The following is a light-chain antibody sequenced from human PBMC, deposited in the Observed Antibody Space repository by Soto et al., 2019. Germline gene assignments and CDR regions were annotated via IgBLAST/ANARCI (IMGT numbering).Light chain of an antibody. J-gene: IGKJ4*01. CDR3: QQYQSWPLT. CDR2: ESS. V-gene: IGKV3-15*01. CDR1: QSVYSN. Sequence: EIVMTQSPATLSLSPGERATLSCRASQSVYSNLAWYQQKPGQTPRLLIYESSTSATGIPARFSGGGSGTEFTLTISSLQSEDFADYFCQQYQSWPLTFGGGTKVEIK.